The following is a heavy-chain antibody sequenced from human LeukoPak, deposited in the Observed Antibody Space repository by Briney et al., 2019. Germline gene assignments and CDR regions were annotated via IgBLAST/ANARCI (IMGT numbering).Heavy chain of an antibody. D-gene: IGHD5-18*01. Sequence: ASETLSLTCTVSGGSISSYYWSWIPQPPGKGLEWIGYIYYSGSTNYNPSLKSRVTISVDKSKNQFSLKLSSGTAADTAVYYCARNQYSYGYDYWGQGTLVTVSS. CDR3: ARNQYSYGYDY. V-gene: IGHV4-59*12. J-gene: IGHJ4*02. CDR2: IYYSGST. CDR1: GGSISSYY.